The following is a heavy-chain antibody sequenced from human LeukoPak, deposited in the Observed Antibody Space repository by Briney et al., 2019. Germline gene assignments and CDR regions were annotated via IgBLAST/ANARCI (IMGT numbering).Heavy chain of an antibody. D-gene: IGHD5-18*01. CDR3: ARARVDIAMFTWLNWYFDL. CDR2: ISYDGSNK. J-gene: IGHJ2*01. Sequence: GRSLRLSCAASGFTFSNYAIHWVRQAPGKGLEWVAVISYDGSNKYYADSVKDRFTISRDNSKNALYLQMNSLRAEDTAVYYCARARVDIAMFTWLNWYFDLWGRGTLVTVSS. V-gene: IGHV3-30-3*01. CDR1: GFTFSNYA.